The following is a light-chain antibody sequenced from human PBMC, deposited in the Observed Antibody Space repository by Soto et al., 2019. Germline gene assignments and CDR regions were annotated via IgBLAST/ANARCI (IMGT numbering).Light chain of an antibody. V-gene: IGKV1-5*01. Sequence: WYQQKPGKAPKLLIYDASSLESGVPSRFSGSGSGTEFPLNISSLQPDDFAIYCCQHERFGQGSKKDIK. J-gene: IGKJ1*01. CDR3: QHER. CDR2: DAS.